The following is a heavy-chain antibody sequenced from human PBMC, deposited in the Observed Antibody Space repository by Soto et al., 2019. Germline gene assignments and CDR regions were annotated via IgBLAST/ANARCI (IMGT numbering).Heavy chain of an antibody. CDR2: IYFTGAT. D-gene: IGHD6-13*01. Sequence: QVHLQESGPGLVKPSETLSLTCTVSGDSVSSGTYYWSWIRQPPGKGLEWIGYIYFTGATNYNPSLKSRVTISKDTSKNQFSLSLSSVTTADTAVYYCARHRRSSSWLDYWGQGTLVTVSS. V-gene: IGHV4-61*01. J-gene: IGHJ4*02. CDR3: ARHRRSSSWLDY. CDR1: GDSVSSGTYY.